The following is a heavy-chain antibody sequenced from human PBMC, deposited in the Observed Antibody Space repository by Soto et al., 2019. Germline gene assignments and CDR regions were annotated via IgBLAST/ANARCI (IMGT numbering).Heavy chain of an antibody. V-gene: IGHV2-5*02. CDR2: IYWDDDK. J-gene: IGHJ6*01. CDR1: RFSLRTSGVE. D-gene: IGHD1-1*01. Sequence: SGPTPGNETRFRRHTGTFSRFSLRTSGVEVDWIRQPPGKALEWLALIYWDDDKRYSPSLKSRLTITKDTSKNQVVLTNTNMDPGELARFYCGTRLGNRSRVAADV. CDR3: GTRLGNRSRVAADV.